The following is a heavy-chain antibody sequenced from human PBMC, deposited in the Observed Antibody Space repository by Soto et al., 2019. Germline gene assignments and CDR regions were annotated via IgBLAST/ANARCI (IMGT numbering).Heavy chain of an antibody. D-gene: IGHD2-2*01. Sequence: QVQLQESGPGLVKPSQTLSLTCTVSGGSISSGGYYWSWIRQHPGKGLEWIGYLYYSGSTYYNPSLKSRITILVDTSKNQFSLQLSFVTAADTAVYYCAIGRPGETRKVVPAATILGFFDYWGQGTLVTVSS. CDR3: AIGRPGETRKVVPAATILGFFDY. V-gene: IGHV4-31*03. J-gene: IGHJ4*02. CDR2: LYYSGST. CDR1: GGSISSGGYY.